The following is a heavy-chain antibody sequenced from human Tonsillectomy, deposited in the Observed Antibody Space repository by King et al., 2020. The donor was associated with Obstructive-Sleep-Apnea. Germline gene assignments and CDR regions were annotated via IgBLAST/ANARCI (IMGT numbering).Heavy chain of an antibody. CDR2: IYSGGTK. D-gene: IGHD2-8*01. Sequence: QLVQSGGGLVQPGGSLRLSCSVSEVTGRSNSMSWVRQASGKGLEGVSVIYSGGTKYFADSVNGRFTISGDNSVNTVYLQMNSVRAEDTAVYYCARGGGGLIIADAFDVWGQGTMVIVSS. CDR3: ARGGGGLIIADAFDV. V-gene: IGHV3-66*01. CDR1: EVTGRSNS. J-gene: IGHJ3*01.